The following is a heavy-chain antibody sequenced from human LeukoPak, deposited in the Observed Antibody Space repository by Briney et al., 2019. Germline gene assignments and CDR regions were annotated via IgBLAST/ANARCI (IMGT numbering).Heavy chain of an antibody. CDR1: GYTFTGYY. D-gene: IGHD2-15*01. V-gene: IGHV1-2*02. CDR3: ARPYCNGGSCHDYFDY. CDR2: MNPYSGGT. Sequence: GASVKVSCKASGYTFTGYYMHWVRQAPGQGLEWMGWMNPYSGGTNYAQKFQGRVTMTRDTSISTAYMELRRLSSDDTAIYYCARPYCNGGSCHDYFDYGGQGTLVSVSS. J-gene: IGHJ4*02.